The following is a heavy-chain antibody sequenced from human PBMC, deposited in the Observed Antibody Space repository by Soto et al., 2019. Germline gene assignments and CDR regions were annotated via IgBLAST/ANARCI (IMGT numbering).Heavy chain of an antibody. V-gene: IGHV3-23*01. D-gene: IGHD4-17*01. CDR3: AKDTRYGDYVRWFDS. CDR1: GFTFSSYA. Sequence: EVHLLESGGGLVQPGGSLTLSCTASGFTFSSYAMTWVRQAPGRGLEGVSGITASGGRTYYADSVKGRFTISRDNSKSTLYVQMNSLRAEDTAVYYCAKDTRYGDYVRWFDSWGQGTLVTVSS. CDR2: ITASGGRT. J-gene: IGHJ5*01.